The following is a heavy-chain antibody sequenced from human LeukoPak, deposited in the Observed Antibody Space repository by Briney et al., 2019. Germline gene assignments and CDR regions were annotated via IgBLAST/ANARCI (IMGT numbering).Heavy chain of an antibody. CDR3: ARIAAAGRGGDYYYYMDV. Sequence: SETLSLTCTVSGGSISSGDYYWSWIRQPPGKGLEWIGYIYYSGSTYYNPSLKSRVTISVDTSKNQFSLKLSSVTAADTAVYYCARIAAAGRGGDYYYYMDVWGKGTTVTVSS. V-gene: IGHV4-30-4*08. D-gene: IGHD6-13*01. J-gene: IGHJ6*03. CDR2: IYYSGST. CDR1: GGSISSGDYY.